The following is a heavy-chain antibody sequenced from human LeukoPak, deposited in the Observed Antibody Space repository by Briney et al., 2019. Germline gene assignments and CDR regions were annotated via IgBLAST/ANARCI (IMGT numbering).Heavy chain of an antibody. D-gene: IGHD3-10*02. V-gene: IGHV1-8*01. Sequence: ASVKVSCKASGYTFTSYDINWVRQATGQGHEWMGWMNPNSGNTGYAQKFQGRVTMTRNTSISTAYMELSSLRSEDTAVYYCAKSGVRGVIVFPFDYWGQGTLVTVSS. CDR3: AKSGVRGVIVFPFDY. CDR2: MNPNSGNT. CDR1: GYTFTSYD. J-gene: IGHJ4*02.